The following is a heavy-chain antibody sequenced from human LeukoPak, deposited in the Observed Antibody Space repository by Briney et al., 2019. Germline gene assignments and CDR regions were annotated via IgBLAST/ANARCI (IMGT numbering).Heavy chain of an antibody. V-gene: IGHV4-39*07. D-gene: IGHD3-22*01. J-gene: IGHJ4*02. CDR1: GGSISSGGYY. CDR3: ARVPGYYDSSGSTDN. CDR2: INHSGST. Sequence: SETLSLTCTVSGGSISSGGYYWSWIRQHPGKGLEWIGEINHSGSTNYNPSLKSRVTISVDTSKNQFSLKLSSVTAADTAVYYCARVPGYYDSSGSTDNWGQGTLVTVSS.